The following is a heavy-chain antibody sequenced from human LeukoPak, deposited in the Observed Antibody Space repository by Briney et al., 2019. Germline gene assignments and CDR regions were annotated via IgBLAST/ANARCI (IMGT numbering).Heavy chain of an antibody. V-gene: IGHV3-7*01. J-gene: IGHJ4*02. Sequence: GGSLRLSCAASGFTFSSYSMAWVRQAPGKGLECVANIREDGSEEYCVDSVKGRFTISRDNARNSLYLQMSSLRADDTAVYHCARWRWQQSEFDNWGQGTLVTVSS. CDR3: ARWRWQQSEFDN. CDR1: GFTFSSYS. D-gene: IGHD5-24*01. CDR2: IREDGSEE.